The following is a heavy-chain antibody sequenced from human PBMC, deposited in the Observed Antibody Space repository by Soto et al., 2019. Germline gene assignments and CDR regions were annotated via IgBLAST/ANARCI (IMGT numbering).Heavy chain of an antibody. CDR1: GGTFSSYA. J-gene: IGHJ6*02. CDR2: IIPIFGTA. CDR3: ARGPRRITIFGVVTPPDYYYYGMDV. D-gene: IGHD3-3*01. V-gene: IGHV1-69*13. Sequence: SVKVSCKASGGTFSSYAISWVRQAPGQGLEWMGGIIPIFGTANYAQKFQGRVTITADESTSTAYMELSSLRSEDTAVYYCARGPRRITIFGVVTPPDYYYYGMDVWGQGTTVTVSS.